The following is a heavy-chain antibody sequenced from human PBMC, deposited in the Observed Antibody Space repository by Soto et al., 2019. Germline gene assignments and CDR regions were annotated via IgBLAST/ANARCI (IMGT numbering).Heavy chain of an antibody. J-gene: IGHJ4*02. CDR1: GGSISSGGYS. CDR2: IYHSGST. V-gene: IGHV4-30-2*01. CDR3: ARGAGYCSGGSCYSHFDY. Sequence: SETLSLTCAVSGGSISSGGYSWSWIRQPPGKGLEWIGYIYHSGSTYYDPSLKSRVTISVDRSKNQFSLKLSSVTAADTAVYYCARGAGYCSGGSCYSHFDYWGQGTLVTVSS. D-gene: IGHD2-15*01.